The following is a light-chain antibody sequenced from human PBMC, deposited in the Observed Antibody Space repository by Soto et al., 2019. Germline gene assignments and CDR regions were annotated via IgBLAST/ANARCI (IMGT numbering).Light chain of an antibody. J-gene: IGLJ2*01. CDR1: NSDVGSHDL. Sequence: ALTQPASVSGSPGQSITISCSGTNSDVGSHDLVSWYQQHPGKAPKLIIFEVTRRPSGVSNRFSGSKSGNTASLTISGLQTEDEADYYCCSYAGSDTYVVFGGGTKVTVL. CDR3: CSYAGSDTYVV. CDR2: EVT. V-gene: IGLV2-23*02.